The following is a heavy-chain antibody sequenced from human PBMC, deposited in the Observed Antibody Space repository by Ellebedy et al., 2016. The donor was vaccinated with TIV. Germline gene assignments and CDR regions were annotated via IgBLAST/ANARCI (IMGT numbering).Heavy chain of an antibody. J-gene: IGHJ4*02. Sequence: GGSLRLSCAASGFTFSSYGMHWVRQAPGKGLEWVAVISYDGSNKYYADSVNGRFTISRDNSKNTLYLQMNSLRVEDTAVYYCARWPSGDAPLDYWGQGTLVTVSS. CDR2: ISYDGSNK. V-gene: IGHV3-30*03. CDR3: ARWPSGDAPLDY. CDR1: GFTFSSYG. D-gene: IGHD4-17*01.